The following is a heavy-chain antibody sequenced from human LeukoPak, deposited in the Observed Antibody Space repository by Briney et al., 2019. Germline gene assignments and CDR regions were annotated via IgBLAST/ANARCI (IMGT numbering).Heavy chain of an antibody. CDR1: GGSFSGYY. J-gene: IGHJ4*02. V-gene: IGHV4-34*01. CDR3: ATKSGSGYFFDY. Sequence: PSETLSLTCAVYGGSFSGYYWGWIRQPPGKGLEWIGEINHGGGTNYNPSLKSRVTISIDTSKNHFSLKLSPVTAADTAVYYCATKSGSGYFFDYWGQGNLVTVSS. CDR2: INHGGGT. D-gene: IGHD3-22*01.